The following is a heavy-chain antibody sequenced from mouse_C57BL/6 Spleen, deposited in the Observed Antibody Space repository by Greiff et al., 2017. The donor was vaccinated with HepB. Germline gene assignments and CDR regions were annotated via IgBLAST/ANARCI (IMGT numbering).Heavy chain of an antibody. V-gene: IGHV5-4*03. CDR3: ARRKAHYFDY. CDR2: ISDGGSYT. Sequence: DVKLVESGGGLVKPGGSLKLSCATSGFTFSSYAMSWVRQTPEKRLEWVATISDGGSYTYYPDNVKGRFTISRDNAKNNLYLQMSHLKSEDTAMYYCARRKAHYFDYWGQGTTLTVSS. CDR1: GFTFSSYA. J-gene: IGHJ2*01.